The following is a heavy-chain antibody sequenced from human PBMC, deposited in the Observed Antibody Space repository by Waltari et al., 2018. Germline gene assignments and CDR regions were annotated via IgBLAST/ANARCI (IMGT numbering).Heavy chain of an antibody. J-gene: IGHJ4*02. Sequence: EVQLVESGGGLVQPGGSLRLSCAASGFPFSSYWMSWVRQAPGKGLEWVANIKQDGSEKYYVDSVKGRFTISRDNAKNSLYLQMNSLRAEDTAVYYCASGVAGSNWGQGTLVTVSS. CDR3: ASGVAGSN. CDR1: GFPFSSYW. D-gene: IGHD6-19*01. CDR2: IKQDGSEK. V-gene: IGHV3-7*01.